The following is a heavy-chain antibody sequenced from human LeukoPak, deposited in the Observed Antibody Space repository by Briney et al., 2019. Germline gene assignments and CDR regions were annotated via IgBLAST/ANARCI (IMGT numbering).Heavy chain of an antibody. CDR2: FSVYTGHT. V-gene: IGHV1-18*01. D-gene: IGHD2-15*01. Sequence: ASVRVSCKASDYIFTVYNITWVRQAPGQGLEWMGRFSVYTGHTDFARNFQDRVTMTADTSTTTAYMELKSLRSDDTAVYYCARTPEKHIDYWGQGTLVTVSS. J-gene: IGHJ4*02. CDR1: DYIFTVYN. CDR3: ARTPEKHIDY.